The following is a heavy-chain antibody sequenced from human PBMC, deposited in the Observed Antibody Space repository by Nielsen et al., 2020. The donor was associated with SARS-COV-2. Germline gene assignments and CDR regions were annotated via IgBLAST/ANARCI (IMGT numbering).Heavy chain of an antibody. CDR2: ISSSSAYI. D-gene: IGHD3-10*01. Sequence: GESLKISCAASGFTFSRHAMNWVRQAPGKGLEWVSCISSSSAYIYYADSVKGRFTISRDNAKNSLYLQMNSLRVEDTAIYYCARDHRPGGYGMDVWGQGTTVTVSS. J-gene: IGHJ6*02. V-gene: IGHV3-21*01. CDR3: ARDHRPGGYGMDV. CDR1: GFTFSRHA.